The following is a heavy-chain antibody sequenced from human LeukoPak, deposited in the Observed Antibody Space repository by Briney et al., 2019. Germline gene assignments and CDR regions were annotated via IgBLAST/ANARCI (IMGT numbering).Heavy chain of an antibody. V-gene: IGHV1-24*01. J-gene: IGHJ3*02. Sequence: ASVKVSCKVSGYTLTELSMHWVRQAPGKGLEWMGNLDPEDGETLYAQKLQGRVTMTEDTSTDTAYMELTSLRSEDTAVYYCATYSPLSRATTVIVIWAAFDIWGQGTMVTVSS. CDR1: GYTLTELS. CDR2: LDPEDGET. D-gene: IGHD3-22*01. CDR3: ATYSPLSRATTVIVIWAAFDI.